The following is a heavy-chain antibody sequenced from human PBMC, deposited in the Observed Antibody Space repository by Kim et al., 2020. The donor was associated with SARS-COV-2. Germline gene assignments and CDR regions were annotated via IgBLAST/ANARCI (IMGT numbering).Heavy chain of an antibody. Sequence: SETLSLTCTVSGGSISSYYWSWIRQPPGKGLEWIGYIYYSGSTNYNPSLKSRVTISVDTSKNQFSLKLSSVTAADTAVYYCARGWLWPYSSSGGPHYYYYGMDVWGQGTTVTVSS. CDR3: ARGWLWPYSSSGGPHYYYYGMDV. J-gene: IGHJ6*02. V-gene: IGHV4-59*13. CDR1: GGSISSYY. CDR2: IYYSGST. D-gene: IGHD6-13*01.